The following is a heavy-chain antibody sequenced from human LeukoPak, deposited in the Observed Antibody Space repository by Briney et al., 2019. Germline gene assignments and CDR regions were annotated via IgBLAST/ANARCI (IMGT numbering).Heavy chain of an antibody. CDR3: ARGVYSYGYEDAFDI. CDR2: INWNGGST. D-gene: IGHD5-18*01. V-gene: IGHV3-20*04. J-gene: IGHJ3*02. CDR1: GFTFDDYG. Sequence: GGSLRLSCAASGFTFDDYGMSWVRQAPGKGLEWVSGINWNGGSTGYADSVKGRFTISRDNAKNSLYLQMNSLRAEDTALYYCARGVYSYGYEDAFDIWGQGTMVTVSS.